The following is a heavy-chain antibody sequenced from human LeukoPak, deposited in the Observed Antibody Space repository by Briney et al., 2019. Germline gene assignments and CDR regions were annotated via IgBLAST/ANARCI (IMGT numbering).Heavy chain of an antibody. D-gene: IGHD3-10*01. J-gene: IGHJ5*02. CDR3: ARDGCRYGSGSYCGVFPRGFDP. V-gene: IGHV3-11*01. CDR2: ISSSGSSI. Sequence: GGSLRLSCAASGFTFSDYYMSWIRQAPGKGLEWVSYISSSGSSIYYADSLKGRFTISRDNAKNSLYLQMNSLRAEDTAVYYCARDGCRYGSGSYCGVFPRGFDPWGQGTLVTVSS. CDR1: GFTFSDYY.